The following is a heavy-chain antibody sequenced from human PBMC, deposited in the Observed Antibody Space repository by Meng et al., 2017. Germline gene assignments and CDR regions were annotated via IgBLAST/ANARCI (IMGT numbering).Heavy chain of an antibody. CDR3: ARAREGGGLLWFGEFHYYYYYGMDV. CDR1: GFTLSSYE. J-gene: IGHJ6*02. CDR2: ISSSGSTI. Sequence: GESPKIPCAAPGFTLSSYEMNRVRQAPGKGLEWVSYISSSGSTIYYADSVKGRFTISRDNAKNSLYLPISSLRAEDTAVYYCARAREGGGLLWFGEFHYYYYYGMDVWGQGTTVTSP. V-gene: IGHV3-48*03. D-gene: IGHD3-10*01.